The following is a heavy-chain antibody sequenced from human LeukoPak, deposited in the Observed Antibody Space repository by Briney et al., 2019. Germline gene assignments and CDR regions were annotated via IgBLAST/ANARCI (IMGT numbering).Heavy chain of an antibody. CDR2: ISSSSRYI. V-gene: IGHV3-21*01. J-gene: IGHJ4*02. D-gene: IGHD2-15*01. Sequence: GGSLRLSCAASGFTLSRYSMNWVRQAPGKGLEWVSSISSSSRYIFYADSMKGRFTISRDNAKNSLYLQMNSLRAEDTAVYYCASGYDCSGGSCYPKNFDYWGQGTLVTVSS. CDR1: GFTLSRYS. CDR3: ASGYDCSGGSCYPKNFDY.